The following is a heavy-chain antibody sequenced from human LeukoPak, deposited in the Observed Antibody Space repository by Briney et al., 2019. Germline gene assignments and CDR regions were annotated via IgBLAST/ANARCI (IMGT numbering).Heavy chain of an antibody. CDR3: ARGSGSYNY. V-gene: IGHV4-59*12. J-gene: IGHJ4*02. CDR1: GGSISSYY. CDR2: IYYSGST. Sequence: SETLSLTCTVSGGSISSYYWSWIRQPPGKGLEWIGYIYYSGSTNYNPSLKSRVTISVDTSKNQFSLKLSSVTAADTAVYYCARGSGSYNYWGQGTLVTVSS. D-gene: IGHD1-26*01.